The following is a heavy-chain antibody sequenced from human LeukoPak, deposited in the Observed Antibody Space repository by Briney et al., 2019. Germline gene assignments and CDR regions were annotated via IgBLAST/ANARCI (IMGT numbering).Heavy chain of an antibody. J-gene: IGHJ4*02. CDR3: AREVQTGTFDY. Sequence: SETLSLTCTVSGGSISSGGYYWSWIRQPPGKGLEWIGYIYYSGSTNYNPSLKSRVTISVDTSKNQFSLKLSSVTAADTAVYYCAREVQTGTFDYWGQGTLVTVSA. D-gene: IGHD7-27*01. V-gene: IGHV4-61*08. CDR2: IYYSGST. CDR1: GGSISSGGYY.